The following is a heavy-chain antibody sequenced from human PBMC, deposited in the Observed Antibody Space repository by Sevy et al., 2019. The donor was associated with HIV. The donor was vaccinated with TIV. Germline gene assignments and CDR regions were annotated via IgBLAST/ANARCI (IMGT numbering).Heavy chain of an antibody. J-gene: IGHJ3*02. CDR3: ASLPNNYYDSSGSSGDDAFDI. D-gene: IGHD3-22*01. CDR2: IWNDRGNK. Sequence: GSLRLSCAASGFTFSRYGMHWVRQAPGKGLEWVAVIWNDRGNKHYADSVKGRFTISRDNSKNTRYLQMNSLRAEATAVYYCASLPNNYYDSSGSSGDDAFDIWGQGTMVTVSS. CDR1: GFTFSRYG. V-gene: IGHV3-33*01.